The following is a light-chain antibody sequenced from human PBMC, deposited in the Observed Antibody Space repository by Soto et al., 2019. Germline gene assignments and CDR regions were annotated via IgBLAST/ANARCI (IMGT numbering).Light chain of an antibody. Sequence: QSVLTQPRSVSGSPGQSVTISCTGTSSDVGGYKYVSWYQQHPGKAPKLIIYDVSERSSGVPDRFSGSKFGNTASLTISGLQAEDEADYYCCSYAGSVTVYVFGIGTKVTVL. J-gene: IGLJ1*01. V-gene: IGLV2-11*01. CDR2: DVS. CDR1: SSDVGGYKY. CDR3: CSYAGSVTVYV.